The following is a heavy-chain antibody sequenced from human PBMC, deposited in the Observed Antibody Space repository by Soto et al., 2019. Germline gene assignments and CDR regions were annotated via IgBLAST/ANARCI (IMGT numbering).Heavy chain of an antibody. Sequence: GGSLRLSCTASGFTFGDYAMSWFRQAPGKGQEWVGFIRSKAYGGTTEYAASVKGRFTISRDDSKSIAYLQMNSLKTEDTAVYYCTRVGLRWIYYYYGMDVWGQGTTVTVSS. D-gene: IGHD3-16*01. V-gene: IGHV3-49*03. J-gene: IGHJ6*02. CDR2: IRSKAYGGTT. CDR1: GFTFGDYA. CDR3: TRVGLRWIYYYYGMDV.